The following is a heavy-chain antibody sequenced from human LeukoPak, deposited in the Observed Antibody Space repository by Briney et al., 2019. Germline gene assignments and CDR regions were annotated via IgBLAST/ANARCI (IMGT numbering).Heavy chain of an antibody. CDR1: GCTFSSYS. D-gene: IGHD2-15*01. Sequence: GGSLRLSCAASGCTFSSYSMNWVRQAPGKGLEWVSSISSSSYIYYADSVKGRFTISRDNAKNSLYLQMNSLRAEDTAVYYCARDRVFGRSHPYGMDVWGQGTTVTVSS. V-gene: IGHV3-21*01. CDR2: ISSSSYI. CDR3: ARDRVFGRSHPYGMDV. J-gene: IGHJ6*02.